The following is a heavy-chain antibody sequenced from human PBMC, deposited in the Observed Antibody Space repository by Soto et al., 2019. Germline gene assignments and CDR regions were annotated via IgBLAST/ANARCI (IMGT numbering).Heavy chain of an antibody. Sequence: ASVKVSCKASGYTFTSYYMHWVRQAPGQGLEWMGIINPSGGSTSYAQKFQGRVTMTRDTSTSTVYMELSSLRSEDTAVYYCARAEYYYDSRVTLAAGDYWGQGTLVTVSS. D-gene: IGHD3-22*01. CDR3: ARAEYYYDSRVTLAAGDY. CDR2: INPSGGST. V-gene: IGHV1-46*03. J-gene: IGHJ4*02. CDR1: GYTFTSYY.